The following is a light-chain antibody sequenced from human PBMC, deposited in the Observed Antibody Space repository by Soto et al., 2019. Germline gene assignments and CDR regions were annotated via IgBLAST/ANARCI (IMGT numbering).Light chain of an antibody. Sequence: QSVLTQPASVSGSPGQSITISCTGTSSAVGAYNYVSWYQQHPGKAPKVKIVDVSNRPSGISNRFSGSKSGNTASLTISGLQAEYESDYYCRSYTGSKPRGFGGGTQLTVL. CDR2: DVS. V-gene: IGLV2-14*03. J-gene: IGLJ3*02. CDR1: SSAVGAYNY. CDR3: RSYTGSKPRG.